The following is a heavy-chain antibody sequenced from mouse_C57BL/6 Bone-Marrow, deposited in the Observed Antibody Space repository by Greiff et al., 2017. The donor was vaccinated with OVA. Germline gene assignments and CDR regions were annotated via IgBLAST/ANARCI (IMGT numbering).Heavy chain of an antibody. CDR1: GFTFSSYA. Sequence: EVMLVESGGGLVTPGGSLKLSCAASGFTFSSYAMSLVRQTPDKRLEWVATISDGGSYTSSPDNVTVRFPISRDKAKNNLYLQRRHLKSDDTARYYCAGDRAYYGSAWFAYWGQGTLVTVSA. J-gene: IGHJ3*01. D-gene: IGHD1-1*01. CDR2: ISDGGSYT. CDR3: AGDRAYYGSAWFAY. V-gene: IGHV5-4*01.